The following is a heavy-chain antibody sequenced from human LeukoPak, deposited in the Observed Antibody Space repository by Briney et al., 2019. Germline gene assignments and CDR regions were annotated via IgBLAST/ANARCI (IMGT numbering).Heavy chain of an antibody. V-gene: IGHV4-61*02. J-gene: IGHJ4*02. Sequence: PSQTLSLTCTVSGGSISSGSYYWSWIRQPAGKGLEWIGRIYTSGTTNYNPSLKSRVTISVDTSKNQFSLKLSSVTAAGTAVYYCARGSFGGTMIEWWGQGTLVTVSS. D-gene: IGHD3-22*01. CDR1: GGSISSGSYY. CDR3: ARGSFGGTMIEW. CDR2: IYTSGTT.